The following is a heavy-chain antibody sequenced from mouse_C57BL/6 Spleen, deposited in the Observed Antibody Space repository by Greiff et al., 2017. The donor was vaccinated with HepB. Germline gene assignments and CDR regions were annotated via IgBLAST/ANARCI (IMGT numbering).Heavy chain of an antibody. CDR2: IDPSDSET. Sequence: QVQLQQPGAELVRPGSSVKLSCKASGYTFTSYWMHWVKQRPIQGLEWIGNIDPSDSETHYNQKFKDKATLTVDKSSSTAYMQLSSLTSEDSAVYYGARWDGRSSWCADWGQGTLVTVAA. CDR1: GYTFTSYW. J-gene: IGHJ3*01. D-gene: IGHD1-1*01. V-gene: IGHV1-52*01. CDR3: ARWDGRSSWCAD.